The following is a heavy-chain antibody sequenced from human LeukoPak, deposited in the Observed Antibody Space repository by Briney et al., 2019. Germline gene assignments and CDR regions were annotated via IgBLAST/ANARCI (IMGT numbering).Heavy chain of an antibody. J-gene: IGHJ4*02. CDR2: IKSKTDGGTT. V-gene: IGHV3-15*01. CDR1: GFTFSNAW. D-gene: IGHD3-9*01. CDR3: TTDRFSYYDISTGTRDY. Sequence: GGSLRLSCAASGFTFSNAWMSRVRQAPGKGLEWVGRIKSKTDGGTTDYAAPVKGRFTISRDDSKNTLYLQMNSLKTEDTAVYYCTTDRFSYYDISTGTRDYWGQGTLITVSS.